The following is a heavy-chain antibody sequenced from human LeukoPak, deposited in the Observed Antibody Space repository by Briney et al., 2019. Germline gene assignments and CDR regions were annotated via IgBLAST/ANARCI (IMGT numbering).Heavy chain of an antibody. CDR2: IYTSGGT. V-gene: IGHV4-4*07. D-gene: IGHD3-3*01. CDR3: AREYDFWSGYPVHNDY. J-gene: IGHJ4*02. CDR1: GGSISDYY. Sequence: PSETLSLTCTVSGGSISDYYWTWIRQPAGKGLEWIGRIYTSGGTNYNPSLKSRVTMSVDTSKNQFSLKLSSVTAADTAVYYCAREYDFWSGYPVHNDYWGQGTLVTVSS.